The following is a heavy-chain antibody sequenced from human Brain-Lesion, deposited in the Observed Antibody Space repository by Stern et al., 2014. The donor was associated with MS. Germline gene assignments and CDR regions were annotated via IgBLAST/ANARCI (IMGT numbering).Heavy chain of an antibody. Sequence: VQLVQSGPGLVKPSQTLSLSCTVSGGSISSGGYYWSWIRQPAGKGLEWIGRIFNSGSTSYNPSLQSPVTISIDPSKTQVSLRLTSRTAADTAVYYCARGRVVPGFQYYATDVWGQGTTVIVSS. CDR2: IFNSGST. V-gene: IGHV4-61*02. J-gene: IGHJ6*02. CDR3: ARGRVVPGFQYYATDV. CDR1: GGSISSGGYY. D-gene: IGHD2-2*01.